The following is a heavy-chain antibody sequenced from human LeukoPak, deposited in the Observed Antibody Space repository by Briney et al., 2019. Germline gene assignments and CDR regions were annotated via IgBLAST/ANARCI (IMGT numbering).Heavy chain of an antibody. CDR1: GGSINYYY. CDR2: IYYSGGT. Sequence: EASETLSLTCTVSGGSINYYYWMWIRQPPGKGLEWIGYIYYSGGTHYNPSLKSRVTMLVDTSKNQFSLKLSSVTAADTAVYYCARVDRSGYGYYYGMDVWGQGTTVTVSS. V-gene: IGHV4-59*12. D-gene: IGHD5-12*01. CDR3: ARVDRSGYGYYYGMDV. J-gene: IGHJ6*02.